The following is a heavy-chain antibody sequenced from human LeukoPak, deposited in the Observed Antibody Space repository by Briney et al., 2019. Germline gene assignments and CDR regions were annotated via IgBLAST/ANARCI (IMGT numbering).Heavy chain of an antibody. CDR1: GGSLSSYY. CDR2: IKQDGSEK. Sequence: PSETLSLTCTVSGGSLSSYYWSWIRQPPGKGLEWVANIKQDGSEKYYVDSVKGRFTISRDNAKNSLYLQMNSLRAEDTAVYYCARGTWLLQAAVDYWGQGTLVTVSS. V-gene: IGHV3-7*01. CDR3: ARGTWLLQAAVDY. J-gene: IGHJ4*02. D-gene: IGHD3-22*01.